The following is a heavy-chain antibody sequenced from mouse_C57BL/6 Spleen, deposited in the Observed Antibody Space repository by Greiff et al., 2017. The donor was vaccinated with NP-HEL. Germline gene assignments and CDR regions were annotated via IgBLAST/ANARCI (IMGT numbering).Heavy chain of an antibody. Sequence: VKVVESGAELVRPGASVKLSCKASGYTFTDYYINWVKQRPGQGLEWIARIYPGSGNTYYNEKFKGKATLTAEKSSSTAYMQLSSLTSEDSAVYFCAYGSKAWFAYWGQGTLVTVSA. J-gene: IGHJ3*01. CDR1: GYTFTDYY. CDR2: IYPGSGNT. V-gene: IGHV1-76*01. CDR3: AYGSKAWFAY. D-gene: IGHD1-1*01.